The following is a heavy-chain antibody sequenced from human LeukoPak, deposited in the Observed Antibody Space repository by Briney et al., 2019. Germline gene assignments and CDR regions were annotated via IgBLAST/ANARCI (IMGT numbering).Heavy chain of an antibody. CDR2: IKSKTDGGTT. Sequence: GGSLRLSCAASGFTFSNAWMSWVRQAPWKGLEWVGRIKSKTDGGTTDYAAPVKGRFTISRDDSKNTLYLQMNSLKTEDTAVYYCTTKRITVVRGLDYWGQGTLVTVSS. D-gene: IGHD3-10*01. V-gene: IGHV3-15*01. CDR1: GFTFSNAW. CDR3: TTKRITVVRGLDY. J-gene: IGHJ4*02.